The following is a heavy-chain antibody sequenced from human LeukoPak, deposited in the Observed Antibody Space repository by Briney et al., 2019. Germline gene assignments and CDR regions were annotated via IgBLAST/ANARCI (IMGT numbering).Heavy chain of an antibody. CDR3: ARDLMVRGVTDY. CDR2: ISSSSSYI. V-gene: IGHV3-21*01. D-gene: IGHD3-10*01. J-gene: IGHJ4*02. CDR1: GFTFSSYS. Sequence: GGSLRLSCAASGFTFSSYSMNWVRQAPGKGLEWVSSISSSSSYIYYADSVKGRVTISRDNAKNSLYLQMNSLRAEDTAVYYCARDLMVRGVTDYWGQRTLVTVSS.